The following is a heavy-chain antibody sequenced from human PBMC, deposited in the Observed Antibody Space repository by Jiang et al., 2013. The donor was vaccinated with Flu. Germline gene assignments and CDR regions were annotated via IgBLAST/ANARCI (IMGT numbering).Heavy chain of an antibody. V-gene: IGHV1-18*01. CDR2: ISAYNGTA. CDR3: ARGYGSGRYSYFDY. D-gene: IGHD3-10*01. Sequence: LEWMGWISAYNGTADYAQKFQGSVSMTTDTSTSTVYMELRSLRSDDTAVYYCARGYGSGRYSYFDYWGQGTLVTV. J-gene: IGHJ4*02.